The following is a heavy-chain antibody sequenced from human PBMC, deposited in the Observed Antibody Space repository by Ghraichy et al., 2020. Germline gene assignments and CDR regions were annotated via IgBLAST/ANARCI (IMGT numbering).Heavy chain of an antibody. CDR3: AKDDVKWGSYYYGMDV. J-gene: IGHJ6*02. V-gene: IGHV3-23*01. CDR2: ITDSGGNT. D-gene: IGHD2-15*01. Sequence: GGSMRLSCAASGITFSRYVMSWVRQAPGKGLEWVSGITDSGGNTFYADSVKGRFTISRDNSKNTLYLQMNSLRAEDTAVYYCAKDDVKWGSYYYGMDVWGQGTTVTVSS. CDR1: GITFSRYV.